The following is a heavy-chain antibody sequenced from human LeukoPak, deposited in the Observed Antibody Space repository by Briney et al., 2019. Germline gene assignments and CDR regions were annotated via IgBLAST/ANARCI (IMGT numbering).Heavy chain of an antibody. D-gene: IGHD2-15*01. V-gene: IGHV3-23*01. J-gene: IGHJ4*02. CDR1: GFTFSSYA. Sequence: PGGSLRLSCAASGFTFSSYAMSWVRQAPGKGLEWVSAISGSGGSTYYADSVKGRFTISRDNSKNTLYLQMNSLRAEDTAVYYCAKDPVGPVVVAVFDYWGQGTLVTVSS. CDR2: ISGSGGST. CDR3: AKDPVGPVVVAVFDY.